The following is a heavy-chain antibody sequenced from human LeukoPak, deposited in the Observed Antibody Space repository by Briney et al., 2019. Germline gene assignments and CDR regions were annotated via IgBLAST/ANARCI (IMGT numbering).Heavy chain of an antibody. CDR1: GGSISSGSYY. CDR2: IYTSGST. Sequence: PSETLSLTCTVSGGSISSGSYYWSWIRQPAGKGLEWIGRIYTSGSTNYNPSLKSRVTISVDTSKNQFSLKLSSVTAADTAVYYCGRDDRYGDFHLVWGKGTTVTVSS. CDR3: GRDDRYGDFHLV. J-gene: IGHJ6*04. D-gene: IGHD4-17*01. V-gene: IGHV4-61*02.